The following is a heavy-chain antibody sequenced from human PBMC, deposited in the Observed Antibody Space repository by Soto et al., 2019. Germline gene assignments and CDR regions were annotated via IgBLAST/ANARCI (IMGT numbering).Heavy chain of an antibody. J-gene: IGHJ4*02. V-gene: IGHV4-31*03. CDR2: IYYSGST. CDR3: AREKGYCSGGSCYQELYYFDY. CDR1: GGSISSGGYY. D-gene: IGHD2-15*01. Sequence: QVQLQESGPGLVKPSQTLSLTCTVSGGSISSGGYYWSWIRQHPGKGLEWIGYIYYSGSTYYNPSLKRRVTISVDTSRNQFSLKLSSVTAADTAVYYCAREKGYCSGGSCYQELYYFDYWGQGTLVTVSS.